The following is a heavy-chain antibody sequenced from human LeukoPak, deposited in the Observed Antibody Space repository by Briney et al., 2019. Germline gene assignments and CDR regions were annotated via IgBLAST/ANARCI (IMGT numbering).Heavy chain of an antibody. J-gene: IGHJ3*02. CDR2: INPNSGGT. V-gene: IGHV1-2*06. CDR3: ARAGIYYDSSGYLDAFDI. CDR1: GYTFTGYY. Sequence: ASVKVSCKASGYTFTGYYMHWVRQAPGQGLEWMGRINPNSGGTNYAQKFQGRVTMTRDTSISTAYMELSRLRSDGTAVYYCARAGIYYDSSGYLDAFDIWGQGTMVTVSS. D-gene: IGHD3-22*01.